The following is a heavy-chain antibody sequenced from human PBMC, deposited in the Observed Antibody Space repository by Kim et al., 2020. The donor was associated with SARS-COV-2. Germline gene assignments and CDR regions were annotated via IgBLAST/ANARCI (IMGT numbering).Heavy chain of an antibody. V-gene: IGHV4-59*01. CDR1: GGSISSYY. CDR3: ARVSGYSSGWYPY. CDR2: IYYSGST. D-gene: IGHD6-19*01. J-gene: IGHJ4*02. Sequence: SETLSLTCTVSGGSISSYYWSWIRQPPGKGLEWIGYIYYSGSTNYNPYLKSRVTISVDTSKNQFSLKLSSVTAADTAVYYCARVSGYSSGWYPYWGQGTLVTVSS.